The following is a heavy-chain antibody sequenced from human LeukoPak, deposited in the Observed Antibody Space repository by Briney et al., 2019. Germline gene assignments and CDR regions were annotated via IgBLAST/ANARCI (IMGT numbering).Heavy chain of an antibody. CDR2: ISSSGST. CDR1: GDSISSGDYY. J-gene: IGHJ6*03. V-gene: IGHV4-61*02. D-gene: IGHD1-26*01. CDR3: ARGEWELGYYMDV. Sequence: SETLSLTCTVSGDSISSGDYYWSWIRQPAGKGLEWIGRISSSGSTNYNPSLKSRVTISVDTSKNQFSLKLNSVTAADTAVYYCARGEWELGYYMDVWGKGTTVTISS.